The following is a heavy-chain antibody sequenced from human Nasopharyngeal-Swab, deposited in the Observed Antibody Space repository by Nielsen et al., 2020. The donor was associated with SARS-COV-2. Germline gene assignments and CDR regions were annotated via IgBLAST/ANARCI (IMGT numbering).Heavy chain of an antibody. Sequence: GESLKISCAGTGFAFPDYAMSWVRQAPGKGLEWVSTISGSTGDTYYADAVKGRFTISRDNSKHTVYLQMNSLRAEDTAVFYCAPSVRGIRMYAFDIWGQGTMVTVSS. D-gene: IGHD3-10*02. V-gene: IGHV3-23*01. CDR2: ISGSTGDT. J-gene: IGHJ3*02. CDR1: GFAFPDYA. CDR3: APSVRGIRMYAFDI.